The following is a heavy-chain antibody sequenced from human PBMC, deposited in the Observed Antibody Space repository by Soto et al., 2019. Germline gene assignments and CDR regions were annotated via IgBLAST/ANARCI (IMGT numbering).Heavy chain of an antibody. J-gene: IGHJ6*03. CDR1: GGSISSYY. Sequence: SETLSLTCTVSGGSISSYYWSWIRQPPGKGLEWIGYIYYSGSTNYNPSLKSRVTISVDTSKNQFSLKLSSVTAADTAVYYCARRIAAPHYYYYYYMDVWGKGTTVTVSS. D-gene: IGHD6-13*01. CDR2: IYYSGST. V-gene: IGHV4-59*01. CDR3: ARRIAAPHYYYYYYMDV.